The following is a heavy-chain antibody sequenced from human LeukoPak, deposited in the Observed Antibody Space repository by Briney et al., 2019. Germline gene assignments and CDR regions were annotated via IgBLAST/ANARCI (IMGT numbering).Heavy chain of an antibody. CDR3: ARGEDY. CDR2: IYTSGST. Sequence: SQTLSLTCTVSGGSISSGSYYWSWIRQPAGKGLEWIGRIYTSGSTNYNPSLKSRVTISVDTSKNQFSLKLSSVTAADTAVYYCARGEDYWGQGTLVTVSS. CDR1: GGSISSGSYY. V-gene: IGHV4-61*02. J-gene: IGHJ4*02.